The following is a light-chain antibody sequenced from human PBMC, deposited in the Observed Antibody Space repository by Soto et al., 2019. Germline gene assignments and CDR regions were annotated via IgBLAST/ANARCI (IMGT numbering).Light chain of an antibody. CDR2: WAS. Sequence: DIVMTQSPDSLAVSLGERATINCKSSQSVLHSSNNKNYLSWYQQKPGQPPKLLIYWASTRESGVPDRFSGSESETDFNLPISSLQAEDVAVYYCQQYYATPRTFGQGTKVEFK. V-gene: IGKV4-1*01. CDR3: QQYYATPRT. J-gene: IGKJ1*01. CDR1: QSVLHSSNNKNY.